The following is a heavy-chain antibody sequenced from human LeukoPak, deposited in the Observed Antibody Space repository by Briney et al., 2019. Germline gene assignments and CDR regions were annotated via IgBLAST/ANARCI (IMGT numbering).Heavy chain of an antibody. J-gene: IGHJ4*02. CDR2: TYYNSQWCY. CDR1: GDSLSRNNIA. CDR3: ARGRDVVVVPAADFDF. D-gene: IGHD2-15*01. V-gene: IGHV6-1*01. Sequence: SQTLSLTCAISGDSLSRNNIAWNWLRQSPSRGLEWLGRTYYNSQWCYDYAPSVRGRMIINPDTAKNQVSLQLNSVTPEDAAVYYCARGRDVVVVPAADFDFWGQGILVTVSS.